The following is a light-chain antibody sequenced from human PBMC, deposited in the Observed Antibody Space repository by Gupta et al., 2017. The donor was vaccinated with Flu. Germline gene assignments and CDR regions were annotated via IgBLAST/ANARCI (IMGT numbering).Light chain of an antibody. Sequence: SYFLPQPPSVSVAPGQTARITWGGDNIGSKSGHWYQQKPGQAPVLVVYDDSDRPSGIPERFSGSNSGNTATLTISRVEAGDEADYYCQVWDSNSDYVFGTGTKVTVL. CDR3: QVWDSNSDYV. CDR1: NIGSKS. CDR2: DDS. J-gene: IGLJ1*01. V-gene: IGLV3-21*02.